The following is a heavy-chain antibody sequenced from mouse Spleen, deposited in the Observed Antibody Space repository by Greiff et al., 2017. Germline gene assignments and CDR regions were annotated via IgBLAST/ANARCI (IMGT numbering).Heavy chain of an antibody. D-gene: IGHD1-1*01. V-gene: IGHV1-52*01. CDR1: GYTFTSYW. J-gene: IGHJ4*01. CDR2: IDPSDSET. Sequence: QVQLQQPGAELVRPGSSVKLSCKASGYTFTSYWMHWVKQRPIQGLEWIGNIDPSDSETHYNQKFKDKATLTVDKSSSTAYMQLSSLTSEDSAVYYCARSNIIYYYGSSYVYYAMDYWGQGTSVTVSS. CDR3: ARSNIIYYYGSSYVYYAMDY.